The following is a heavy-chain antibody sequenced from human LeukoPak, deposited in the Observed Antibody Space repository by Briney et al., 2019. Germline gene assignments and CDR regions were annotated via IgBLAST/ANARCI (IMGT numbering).Heavy chain of an antibody. CDR1: GGSFSGYY. Sequence: SETLSLTCAVYGGSFSGYYWSWISQPPGKGLEWIGEINHSGSTNYNPSLKSRVTISVDTSKNQFSLKLSSVTAADTAVYYCARVVRPYYYGSGTGWKGRWFDPWGQGTLVTVSS. V-gene: IGHV4-34*01. CDR2: INHSGST. D-gene: IGHD3-10*01. J-gene: IGHJ5*02. CDR3: ARVVRPYYYGSGTGWKGRWFDP.